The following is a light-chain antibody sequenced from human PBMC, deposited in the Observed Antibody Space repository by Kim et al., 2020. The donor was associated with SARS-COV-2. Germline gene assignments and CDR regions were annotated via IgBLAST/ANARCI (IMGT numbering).Light chain of an antibody. J-gene: IGLJ2*01. CDR2: MNN. CDR3: AAWDDSLSGQV. V-gene: IGLV1-47*01. Sequence: QSVLTQPPSTSGTPGQRVTISCSGSSSNIGSNYVYWYQQLPGTAPKLLIYMNNQRPLGVPDRFSGSKSGTSASLAISGLRSEDEADYYCAAWDDSLSGQVFGGGTKLTVL. CDR1: SSNIGSNY.